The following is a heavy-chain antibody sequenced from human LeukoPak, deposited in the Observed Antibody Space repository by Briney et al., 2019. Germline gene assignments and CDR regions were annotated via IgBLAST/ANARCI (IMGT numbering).Heavy chain of an antibody. CDR3: ATGVLLDSDY. D-gene: IGHD1-20*01. J-gene: IGHJ4*02. Sequence: GGSLRLSCAASGFTFSSYGMHWVRQAPGKGLEWVSVIYSGGTTHYADSVKGRFTVSRDNSKNTLYLQMNSLRAEDTAVYYCATGVLLDSDYWGQGTLVTVSS. CDR2: IYSGGTT. CDR1: GFTFSSYG. V-gene: IGHV3-53*01.